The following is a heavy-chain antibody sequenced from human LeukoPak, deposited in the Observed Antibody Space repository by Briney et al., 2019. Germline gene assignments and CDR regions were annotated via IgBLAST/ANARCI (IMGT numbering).Heavy chain of an antibody. J-gene: IGHJ4*02. V-gene: IGHV3-7*01. CDR2: IKQDGSEK. Sequence: GGSLRLSCAASGFTFSSYWMSWVRQAPGKGLEWVANIKQDGSEKYYVDSVKGRFTISRDNAKNSLYLQMNSLRAEDTAVYYCARVIVGATDPFDYWGQGTLVTVSS. CDR1: GFTFSSYW. CDR3: ARVIVGATDPFDY. D-gene: IGHD1-26*01.